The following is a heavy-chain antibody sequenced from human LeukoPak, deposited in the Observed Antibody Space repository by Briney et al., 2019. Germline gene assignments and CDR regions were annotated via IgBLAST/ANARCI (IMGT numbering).Heavy chain of an antibody. Sequence: ASVKVSCKASGYTFTGYYMHWVRQAPGQGLEWMGWINPNSGGTNYAQKFQGRVTMTRDTSISTAYMELSRLRSDDTAVYYCARGGARDDYVWGSYRYTRFDPWGQGTLVTVSS. CDR3: ARGGARDDYVWGSYRYTRFDP. CDR2: INPNSGGT. V-gene: IGHV1-2*02. D-gene: IGHD3-16*02. CDR1: GYTFTGYY. J-gene: IGHJ5*02.